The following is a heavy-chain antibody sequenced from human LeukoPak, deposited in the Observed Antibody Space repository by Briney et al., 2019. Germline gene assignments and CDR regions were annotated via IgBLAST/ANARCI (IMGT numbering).Heavy chain of an antibody. CDR2: IRYDGSNK. D-gene: IGHD3-22*01. CDR3: ANPPYYDSSGYSEN. J-gene: IGHJ4*02. V-gene: IGHV3-30*02. CDR1: GFTFSSYA. Sequence: GGSLRLSCAASGFTFSSYAMHWVRQAPGKGLEWVAFIRYDGSNKYYADSVKGRFAISRDNSKNTLYLQMNSLRAEDTAVYYCANPPYYDSSGYSENWGQGTLVTVSS.